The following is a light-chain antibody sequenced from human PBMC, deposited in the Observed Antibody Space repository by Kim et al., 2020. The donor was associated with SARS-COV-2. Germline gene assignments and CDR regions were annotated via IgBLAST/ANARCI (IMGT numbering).Light chain of an antibody. CDR2: DAS. CDR1: QSVHRN. Sequence: EVVLTQSPATLSVSPGESVTLSCRASQSVHRNLAWYQQKPGQAPSLLIDDASTRATGIPARFSGSGSGTEFTLTISSLQPDDSAVYYCQQYHQWPFTFGGGTKVDIK. V-gene: IGKV3-15*01. CDR3: QQYHQWPFT. J-gene: IGKJ4*01.